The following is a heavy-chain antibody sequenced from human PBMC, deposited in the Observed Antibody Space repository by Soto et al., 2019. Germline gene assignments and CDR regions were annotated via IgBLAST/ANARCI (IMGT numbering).Heavy chain of an antibody. Sequence: GGSLRLSCAASGFTFSSYSMNWVRQAPGKGLEWVSSISSTSSYIYYADSVKGRFTISRANAKNSLYLQMNSLRAEDTAVYYCARYFDWLSPFDYWGQGTLVTVSS. D-gene: IGHD3-9*01. CDR3: ARYFDWLSPFDY. CDR2: ISSTSSYI. J-gene: IGHJ4*02. V-gene: IGHV3-21*01. CDR1: GFTFSSYS.